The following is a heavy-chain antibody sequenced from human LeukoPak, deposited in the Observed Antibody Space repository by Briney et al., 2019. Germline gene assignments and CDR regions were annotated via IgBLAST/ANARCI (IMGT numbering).Heavy chain of an antibody. V-gene: IGHV3-21*01. J-gene: IGHJ4*02. D-gene: IGHD2-15*01. CDR3: VRVVGGRQADY. Sequence: GGSLRLSCAVSGFTFSTYSINWVRQAPGKGLEWVSCISSGGGYIYYADSVEGRFTISRDNAKHSLYLQMNSLRAEDTAVYYCVRVVGGRQADYWGQGTLVTVSS. CDR1: GFTFSTYS. CDR2: ISSGGGYI.